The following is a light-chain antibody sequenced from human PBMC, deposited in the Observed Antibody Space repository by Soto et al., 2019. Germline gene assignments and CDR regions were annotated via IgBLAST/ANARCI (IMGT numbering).Light chain of an antibody. CDR1: QSVSSTY. V-gene: IGKV3-20*01. Sequence: EIVLTQSPGTLSLSPGDRATLSCRASQSVSSTYLAWYQQKPGQAPRLLIYDASSRATGIPDRFSGSGSGTDFTLTISRLEPEDFAVYYCHQYDNSPLTFGGGTKVEIK. CDR2: DAS. CDR3: HQYDNSPLT. J-gene: IGKJ4*01.